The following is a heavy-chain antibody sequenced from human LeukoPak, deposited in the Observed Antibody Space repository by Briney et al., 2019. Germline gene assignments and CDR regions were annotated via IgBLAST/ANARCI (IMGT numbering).Heavy chain of an antibody. CDR2: ISSSSSYI. V-gene: IGHV3-21*04. CDR3: AKLDIAAAGIDY. Sequence: PGGSLRLSCAASGFTFSSYSMNWVRQAPGKGLEWVSSISSSSSYIYYADSVKGRFTISRDNSKNTLYLQMNSLRAEDTAVYYCAKLDIAAAGIDYWGQGTLVTVSS. D-gene: IGHD6-13*01. J-gene: IGHJ4*02. CDR1: GFTFSSYS.